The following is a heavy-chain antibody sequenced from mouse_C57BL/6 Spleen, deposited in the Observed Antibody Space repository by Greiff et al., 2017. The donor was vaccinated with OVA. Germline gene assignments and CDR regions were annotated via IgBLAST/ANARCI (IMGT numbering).Heavy chain of an antibody. J-gene: IGHJ4*01. Sequence: EVKLLESGPGLVKPSQSLSLTCSVTGYSITSGYYWNWIRQFPGNKLEWMGYISYDGSNNYNPSLKNRISITRDTSKNQFFLKLNSVTTEDTATYYCAREGYSSYYAMDYWGQGTSVTVSS. CDR1: GYSITSGYY. CDR2: ISYDGSN. D-gene: IGHD2-3*01. V-gene: IGHV3-6*01. CDR3: AREGYSSYYAMDY.